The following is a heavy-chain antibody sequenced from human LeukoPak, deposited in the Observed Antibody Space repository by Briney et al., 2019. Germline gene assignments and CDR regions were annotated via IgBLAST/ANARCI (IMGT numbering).Heavy chain of an antibody. J-gene: IGHJ6*02. D-gene: IGHD3-22*01. CDR3: ARDRTITMIVVVKVDYYGMDV. CDR2: IKQDGSEK. V-gene: IGHV3-7*01. CDR1: GFTFSSYW. Sequence: GGSLRLSCAASGFTFSSYWMSWVRQAPGKGLEWVANIKQDGSEKYYVDSVKGRFTISRDNAKNSLYLQMNSLRAEDTAVYYCARDRTITMIVVVKVDYYGMDVWGQGTTVTVSS.